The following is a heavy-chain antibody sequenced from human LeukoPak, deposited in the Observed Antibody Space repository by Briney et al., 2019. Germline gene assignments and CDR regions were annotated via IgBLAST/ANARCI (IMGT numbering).Heavy chain of an antibody. V-gene: IGHV3-23*01. CDR1: GFTFRDYT. J-gene: IGHJ4*02. D-gene: IGHD4-17*01. Sequence: GGSLRLSCAASGFTFRDYTMNWVRQAPGKGLEWVSGIYGSGGGQTFYADSVRGRFIISRDDSRNLVFLHMDRPRVEDTGLYYCAKDVKSDGVWDIDHWGQGTVVTVSS. CDR3: AKDVKSDGVWDIDH. CDR2: IYGSGGGQT.